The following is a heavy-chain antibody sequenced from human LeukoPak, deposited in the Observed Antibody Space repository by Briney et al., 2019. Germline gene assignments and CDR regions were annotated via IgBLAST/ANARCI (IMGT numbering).Heavy chain of an antibody. D-gene: IGHD6-13*01. Sequence: SVKVSCKASGGTFSSYAISWVRQAAGQGLEWMGGIIPIFGTANYAQKFQGRVTITTDESTSTAYMELSSLRSEDTAVYYCARARRIAAAGTRYYYYMDVWGKGTTVTVSS. CDR1: GGTFSSYA. CDR2: IIPIFGTA. CDR3: ARARRIAAAGTRYYYYMDV. J-gene: IGHJ6*03. V-gene: IGHV1-69*05.